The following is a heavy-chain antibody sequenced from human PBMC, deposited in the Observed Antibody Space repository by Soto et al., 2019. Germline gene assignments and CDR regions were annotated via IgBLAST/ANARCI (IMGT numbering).Heavy chain of an antibody. CDR3: ARGDSRTYYYDSSGYYSLHAFDI. CDR2: ISSSSSTI. D-gene: IGHD3-22*01. J-gene: IGHJ3*02. CDR1: GFTFSSYS. Sequence: PGGSLRLSCAAFGFTFSSYSMSRVLQAPGKGLEWVSYISSSSSTIYYADSVKGRFTISRDNAKNSLYLQMNSLRDEDTAVYYCARGDSRTYYYDSSGYYSLHAFDIWGQGTMVTVSS. V-gene: IGHV3-48*02.